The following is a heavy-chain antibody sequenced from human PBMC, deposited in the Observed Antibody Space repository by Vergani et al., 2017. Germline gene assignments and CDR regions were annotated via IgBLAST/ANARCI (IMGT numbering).Heavy chain of an antibody. Sequence: QVQLQQWGAGLLKPSETLSLTCGVYGGSFSGYYGTWIRQTPEKGLEWIGEINHSGDTNYNPSLKSRLTISRDMSKNQFFLTLRSVTAADTAFYYCARGRVGLHVWGRGTAVTVSS. CDR3: ARGRVGLHV. J-gene: IGHJ6*04. V-gene: IGHV4-34*02. CDR1: GGSFSGYY. CDR2: INHSGDT.